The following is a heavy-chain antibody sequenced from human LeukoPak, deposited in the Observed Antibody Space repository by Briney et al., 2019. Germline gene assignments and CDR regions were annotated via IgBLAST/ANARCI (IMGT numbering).Heavy chain of an antibody. J-gene: IGHJ4*02. Sequence: GGSLRLSGAPSGFTFSRHGMHWVRQAPGKGLEWVAIISNDGSRKYYAHSVEGRFTISRDNSKNTLYLQMDSLRAEDTAVYYCARDRAWNYFDYWGQGTLVTVSS. CDR3: ARDRAWNYFDY. CDR2: ISNDGSRK. CDR1: GFTFSRHG. D-gene: IGHD3-3*01. V-gene: IGHV3-30*03.